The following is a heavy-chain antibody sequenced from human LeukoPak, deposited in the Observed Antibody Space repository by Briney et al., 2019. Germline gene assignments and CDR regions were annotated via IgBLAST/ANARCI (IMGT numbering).Heavy chain of an antibody. CDR2: IYYSGST. J-gene: IGHJ4*02. Sequence: SETLSLTCTVSGGSISSYYWSWIRQPPGKGLEWIGYIYYSGSTNYNPSLKSRVTISVDTSKNQFSLKLSSVTAADTAVYYCARHSSGYSYGPFVYWGQGTLVTVSS. CDR3: ARHSSGYSYGPFVY. D-gene: IGHD5-18*01. CDR1: GGSISSYY. V-gene: IGHV4-59*08.